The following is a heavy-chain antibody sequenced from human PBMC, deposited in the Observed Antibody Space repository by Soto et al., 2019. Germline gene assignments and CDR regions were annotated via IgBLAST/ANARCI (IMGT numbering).Heavy chain of an antibody. D-gene: IGHD3-22*01. V-gene: IGHV1-69*13. Sequence: SVKVSCKASGGTFSSYAITWVRQATGQGLEWMGGIIPIFGTANYAQKFQGRVTITADESTSTACMELSSLRSEDTAVYYCARDRGPSSGYYPYWFDPWGQGTLVTVSS. CDR3: ARDRGPSSGYYPYWFDP. J-gene: IGHJ5*02. CDR1: GGTFSSYA. CDR2: IIPIFGTA.